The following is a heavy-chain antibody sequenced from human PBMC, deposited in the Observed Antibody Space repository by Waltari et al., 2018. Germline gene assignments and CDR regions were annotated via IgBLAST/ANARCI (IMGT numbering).Heavy chain of an antibody. CDR1: GGSISSSSYY. J-gene: IGHJ5*02. V-gene: IGHV4-39*01. Sequence: QLQLQESGPGLVKPSETLSLTCTVSGGSISSSSYYWGWIRQPPGKGLEWIGSIYYSGSTYYNPSLKSRVTISVDTSKNQFSLKLSSVTAADTAVYYCASVVVVVVTGGWFDPWGQGTLVTVSS. CDR3: ASVVVVVVTGGWFDP. CDR2: IYYSGST. D-gene: IGHD2-15*01.